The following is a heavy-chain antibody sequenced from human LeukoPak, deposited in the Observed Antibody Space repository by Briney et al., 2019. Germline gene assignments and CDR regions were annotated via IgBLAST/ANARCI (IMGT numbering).Heavy chain of an antibody. CDR1: GGSFSGYY. Sequence: SETLSLTCAVYGGSFSGYYWSWIRQPPGKGLEWIGEINHSGSTNYNPSLKSRVTISVDTSKNQFSLKLGSVTAADTAVYYCARDHRGYSYGSEQYHYYMDVWGKGATVTVSS. CDR2: INHSGST. J-gene: IGHJ6*03. CDR3: ARDHRGYSYGSEQYHYYMDV. D-gene: IGHD5-18*01. V-gene: IGHV4-34*01.